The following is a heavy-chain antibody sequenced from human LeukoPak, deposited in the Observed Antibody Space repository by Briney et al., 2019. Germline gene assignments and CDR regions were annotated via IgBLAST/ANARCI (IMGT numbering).Heavy chain of an antibody. CDR3: ATGNYYDSRGYYTFGH. V-gene: IGHV3-74*01. CDR1: GLAFNKYW. Sequence: PGGSLRLSCAASGLAFNKYWMHWVRQTPGKGLVWVSRINGDGSTTSYADSVKGGFTISRDNAKNTLYLQMSSLRAGDTAVYYCATGNYYDSRGYYTFGHWGQGTLVTVSS. J-gene: IGHJ4*02. D-gene: IGHD3-22*01. CDR2: INGDGSTT.